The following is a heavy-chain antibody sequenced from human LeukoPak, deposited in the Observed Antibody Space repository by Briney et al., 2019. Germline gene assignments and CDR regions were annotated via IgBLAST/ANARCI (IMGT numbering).Heavy chain of an antibody. CDR2: ITSSASYR. D-gene: IGHD5-12*01. CDR1: GFTFSRHA. Sequence: GGSLRLSCAASGFTFSRHAMNWVRQAPGKGLEWVSSITSSASYRYHSDSVKGRFTISRDNAKNSMYLQMNSLRVEDTAVYYCASENIVGTSGALFDYWGQGTLVTVSS. J-gene: IGHJ4*02. V-gene: IGHV3-21*01. CDR3: ASENIVGTSGALFDY.